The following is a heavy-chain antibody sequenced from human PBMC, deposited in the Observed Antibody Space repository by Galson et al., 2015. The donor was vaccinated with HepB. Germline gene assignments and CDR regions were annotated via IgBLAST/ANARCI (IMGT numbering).Heavy chain of an antibody. D-gene: IGHD6-19*01. CDR2: MNPNSGDT. Sequence: SVKVSCKASGYTFTAYYILWVRQAPGQGLEWMGWMNPNSGDTKYAQKFQGWVTMTGDTSISTAYMELRSLKSDDTATCYCARRSVAVATGGIYGMDVWGQGTSVTVFS. CDR3: ARRSVAVATGGIYGMDV. CDR1: GYTFTAYY. V-gene: IGHV1-2*04. J-gene: IGHJ6*02.